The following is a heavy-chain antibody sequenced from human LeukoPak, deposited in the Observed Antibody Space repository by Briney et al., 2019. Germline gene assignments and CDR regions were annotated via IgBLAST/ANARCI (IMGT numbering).Heavy chain of an antibody. J-gene: IGHJ4*02. CDR3: ARQTGSGLFILP. Sequence: SETLSLTCTVSGGSISSSSYYWGWLRQPPGKGLEWIGSIYYSGSTYYNPSLKSRVTISVDTSKHQFSLKLSSVTAADTAVYYCARQTGSGLFILPGGQGTLVTVSS. V-gene: IGHV4-39*01. CDR1: GGSISSSSYY. D-gene: IGHD3/OR15-3a*01. CDR2: IYYSGST.